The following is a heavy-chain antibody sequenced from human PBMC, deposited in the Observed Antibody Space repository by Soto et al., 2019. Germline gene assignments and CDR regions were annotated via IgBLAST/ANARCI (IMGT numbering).Heavy chain of an antibody. Sequence: EVQLGESGGDLVKPGGSLRLSWAASGVAFSNAWMHWVHQAPGKGLEWVGRVKSRILGETTDYAAPVKGRFTISLDDSTSTVYLQMNSLKTDDTAVYYCTPGSSSDWVGFDSWGQGTMVGVSS. D-gene: IGHD2-21*02. CDR3: TPGSSSDWVGFDS. CDR1: GVAFSNAW. V-gene: IGHV3-15*07. CDR2: VKSRILGETT. J-gene: IGHJ4*02.